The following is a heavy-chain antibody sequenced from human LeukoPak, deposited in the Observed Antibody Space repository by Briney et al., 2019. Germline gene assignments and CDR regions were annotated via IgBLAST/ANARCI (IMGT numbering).Heavy chain of an antibody. J-gene: IGHJ4*02. CDR2: ICYSGST. Sequence: SETLSLTCTVSGGSISSGGYYWSWIRQHPGKGLEWIGYICYSGSTYYNPSLKSRVTISVDTSKNQFSLKLSSVTAADTAVYYCASGRGYSYSYRGWGQGTLVTVSS. D-gene: IGHD5-18*01. CDR1: GGSISSGGYY. V-gene: IGHV4-31*03. CDR3: ASGRGYSYSYRG.